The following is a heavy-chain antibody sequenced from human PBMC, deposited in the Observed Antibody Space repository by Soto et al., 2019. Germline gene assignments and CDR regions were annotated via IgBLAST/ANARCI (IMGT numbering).Heavy chain of an antibody. D-gene: IGHD4-17*01. CDR1: GSSISNSY. CDR2: IFYSGST. V-gene: IGHV4-59*12. CDR3: ARADYGGNVFDFDI. Sequence: SDTLSLTCTVHGSSISNSYWNWFRQPPGKGLEWIGYIFYSGSTNYNPSLKSRVTISVDTSKNQFSLKLSSVTAADTAVYYCARADYGGNVFDFDILVQWTLVT. J-gene: IGHJ3*02.